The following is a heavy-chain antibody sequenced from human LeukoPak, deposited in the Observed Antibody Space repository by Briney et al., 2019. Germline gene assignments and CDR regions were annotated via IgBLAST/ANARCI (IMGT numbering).Heavy chain of an antibody. Sequence: SSETLSLTCAVYGGSFSGYYWSWIRQPPGKGLEWIGEINHSGSTDYNPSLKSRVTISVDTSKNQFSLKLSFVTAADTAVYYCARGRYCSGGSCYVDYWGQGTLVTVSS. D-gene: IGHD2-15*01. CDR3: ARGRYCSGGSCYVDY. CDR1: GGSFSGYY. CDR2: INHSGST. V-gene: IGHV4-34*01. J-gene: IGHJ4*02.